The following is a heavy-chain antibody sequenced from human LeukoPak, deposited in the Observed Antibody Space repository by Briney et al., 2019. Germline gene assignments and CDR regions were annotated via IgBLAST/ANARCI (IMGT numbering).Heavy chain of an antibody. V-gene: IGHV3-30*18. CDR3: AKDSLVAALPYYYYMDV. J-gene: IGHJ6*03. CDR2: ISYDGSNK. CDR1: GFTFSSYG. D-gene: IGHD6-6*01. Sequence: GRSLRLSCAASGFTFSSYGMHWVRQAPGKGLEWVAVISYDGSNKYYADSVKGRFTISRDNSKNTLYLQMNSLRAEDTAVYYCAKDSLVAALPYYYYMDVWGKGTTVTVSS.